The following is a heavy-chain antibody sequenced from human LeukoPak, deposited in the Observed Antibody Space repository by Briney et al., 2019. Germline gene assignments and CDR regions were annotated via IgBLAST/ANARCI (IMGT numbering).Heavy chain of an antibody. CDR1: GGSITGYQ. CDR3: ARRNDFDI. CDR2: IYSSETT. Sequence: PSETLSLTCTVSGGSITGYQWSWIRQPSGKGLEWIGYIYSSETTEYKPSLKSRVTISADTSKNQFSLKLTSVTAADTAIYYCARRNDFDIWGQGTMVTVSS. V-gene: IGHV4-4*08. J-gene: IGHJ3*02.